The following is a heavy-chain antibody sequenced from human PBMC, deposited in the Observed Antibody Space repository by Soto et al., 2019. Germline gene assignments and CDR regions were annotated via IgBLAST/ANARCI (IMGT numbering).Heavy chain of an antibody. CDR1: GYTFTSYA. Sequence: ASVKVSCKASGYTFTSYARHWLRQAPGQRLEWMGWINAGNGNTKYSQKFQGRVTITRDTSASTAYMELSSLRFEDTSVYYCARGLPLAADYWGQGTLVTVSS. CDR2: INAGNGNT. V-gene: IGHV1-3*01. J-gene: IGHJ4*02. D-gene: IGHD6-13*01. CDR3: ARGLPLAADY.